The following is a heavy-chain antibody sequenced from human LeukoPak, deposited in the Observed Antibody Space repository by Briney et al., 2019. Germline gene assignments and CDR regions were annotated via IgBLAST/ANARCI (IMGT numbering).Heavy chain of an antibody. Sequence: PGGSLRLSCAASGFSFSTTWMSWVRQAPGKGLEWVSTFTGGEGITHYADSVKGRFTISRDNSKNTLYLQMNSLRVEDTAVYYCAKDMGRGWCYFDYWGQGTLVTVSS. CDR3: AKDMGRGWCYFDY. CDR2: FTGGEGIT. J-gene: IGHJ4*02. V-gene: IGHV3-23*01. D-gene: IGHD6-19*01. CDR1: GFSFSTTW.